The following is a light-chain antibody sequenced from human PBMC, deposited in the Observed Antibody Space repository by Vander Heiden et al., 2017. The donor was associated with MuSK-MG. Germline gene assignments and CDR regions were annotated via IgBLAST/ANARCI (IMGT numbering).Light chain of an antibody. CDR2: DAS. V-gene: IGKV1-33*01. Sequence: DIPMPQSPSSLSASVGDRVTITCQASQDISNYLKWYQQKPGKAPKLRIYDASNLETGVPSRCSGSGSGTDFTFTISSLQPEDIATDDGQQYEKLPLTLGGGTKVEIK. J-gene: IGKJ4*01. CDR1: QDISNY. CDR3: QQYEKLPLT.